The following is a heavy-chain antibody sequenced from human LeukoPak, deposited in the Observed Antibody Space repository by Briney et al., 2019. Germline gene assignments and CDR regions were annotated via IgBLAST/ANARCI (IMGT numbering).Heavy chain of an antibody. J-gene: IGHJ6*03. Sequence: TGGSLRLSCAASGFTFSSYAMHWVRQAPGKGLEYVSDISSNGGSTYYANSVKGRFTISRDNSKNTLYLQMGSLRAEDMAVYYCARGSLRSGYYPYYYYMDVWGKGTTVTVSS. CDR1: GFTFSSYA. D-gene: IGHD3-3*01. CDR2: ISSNGGST. CDR3: ARGSLRSGYYPYYYYMDV. V-gene: IGHV3-64*01.